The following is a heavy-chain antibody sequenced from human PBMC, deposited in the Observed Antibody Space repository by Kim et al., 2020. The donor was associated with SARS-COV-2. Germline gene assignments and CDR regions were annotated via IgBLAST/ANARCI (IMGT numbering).Heavy chain of an antibody. V-gene: IGHV3-23*01. CDR1: GFPFSSFA. D-gene: IGHD3-16*02. CDR3: AKVPDYDYVWGSYRFYF. J-gene: IGHJ4*01. Sequence: GGSLRLSCAASGFPFSSFAMSWVRQAPGKGLEWVSGISGGGSSTYNADSVKGRFAISRDNPKNTLYLQMNSLRAEDTAGYYCAKVPDYDYVWGSYRFYF. CDR2: ISGGGSST.